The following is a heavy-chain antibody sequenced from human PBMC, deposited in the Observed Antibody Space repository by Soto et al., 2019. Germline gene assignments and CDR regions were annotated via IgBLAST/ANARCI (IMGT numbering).Heavy chain of an antibody. Sequence: GGSLRLSCAASGFTFSSYSMNWVRQAPGKGLEWVSSISSSSSYIYYADSVKGRFTISRDNAKNSLYLQMNSLRAEDTAVYYCAGGDLSQRYFDWLLGTFDIWGQGTMVTVSS. CDR1: GFTFSSYS. V-gene: IGHV3-21*01. CDR3: AGGDLSQRYFDWLLGTFDI. D-gene: IGHD3-9*01. CDR2: ISSSSSYI. J-gene: IGHJ3*02.